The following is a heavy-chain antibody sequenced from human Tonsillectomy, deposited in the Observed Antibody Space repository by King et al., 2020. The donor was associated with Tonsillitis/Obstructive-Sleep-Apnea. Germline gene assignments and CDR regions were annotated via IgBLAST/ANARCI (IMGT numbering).Heavy chain of an antibody. CDR1: GGSINNNNYY. J-gene: IGHJ4*02. CDR2: MYYTGST. CDR3: ARLAFLDYLPVYYFDY. D-gene: IGHD3-3*02. Sequence: QLQESGPGLVKPSETLSLTCTVSGGSINNNNYYWAWMRQPPGKGPEWIGTMYYTGSTYYNPSLKTRVTISVDTSKNQFSLRLSAVAAADTALYYCARLAFLDYLPVYYFDYWGRGTLVTVSA. V-gene: IGHV4-39*01.